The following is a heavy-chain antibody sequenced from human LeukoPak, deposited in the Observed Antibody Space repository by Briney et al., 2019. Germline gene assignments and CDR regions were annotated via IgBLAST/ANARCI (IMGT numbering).Heavy chain of an antibody. CDR3: ARQVRGASIWTPRLAFDI. CDR2: IYYSGST. V-gene: IGHV4-39*07. J-gene: IGHJ3*02. Sequence: ASEALSLTCTVSGGSISGSSYYWGWIRQPPGKGLGWIGSIYYSGSTYYNPSLKSRVTISVDTSKNQFSLKLSSVTAADTAVYYCARQVRGASIWTPRLAFDIWGQGTMVTVSS. CDR1: GGSISGSSYY. D-gene: IGHD3-10*01.